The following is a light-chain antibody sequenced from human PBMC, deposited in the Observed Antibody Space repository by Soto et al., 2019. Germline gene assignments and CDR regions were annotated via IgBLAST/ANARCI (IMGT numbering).Light chain of an antibody. J-gene: IGKJ5*01. CDR3: QQRSNW. V-gene: IGKV3-11*01. Sequence: IVLTQSPGTLSSSPGERATLSCRASQSVSSYLAWYQQKPGQAPRLLIYDASNRATGIPARFSGSGSGTDFTLTISSLEPEDFAVYYCQQRSNWFGQGTRLEIK. CDR2: DAS. CDR1: QSVSSY.